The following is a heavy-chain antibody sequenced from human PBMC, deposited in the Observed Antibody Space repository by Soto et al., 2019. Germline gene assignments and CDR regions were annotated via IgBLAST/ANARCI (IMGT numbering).Heavy chain of an antibody. CDR3: AKGPGSSSSSFDY. D-gene: IGHD6-6*01. V-gene: IGHV3-30*18. CDR2: ISYDGSNK. J-gene: IGHJ4*02. Sequence: RGDLRLSCAASGFTFSSYGMHLGRQAPGKGLEWVAVISYDGSNKYYADSVKGRFTISRDNSKNTLYLQMNSLRAEDTAVYYCAKGPGSSSSSFDYWGQGPLVTVSS. CDR1: GFTFSSYG.